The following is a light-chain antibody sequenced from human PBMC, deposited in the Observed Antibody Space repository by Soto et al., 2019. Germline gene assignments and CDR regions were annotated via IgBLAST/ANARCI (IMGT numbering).Light chain of an antibody. V-gene: IGKV3-15*01. CDR3: QQYNKWPLT. J-gene: IGKJ4*01. CDR2: EAS. CDR1: QSVNSN. Sequence: EIVMTQSPATLSVSPGERATLSCRASQSVNSNLAWYQQKPGQTPRLLIYEASTRATGIPVRFSGSGSGTAFTLTISSLQSEDFAVYYCQQYNKWPLTFGGGTTVEIK.